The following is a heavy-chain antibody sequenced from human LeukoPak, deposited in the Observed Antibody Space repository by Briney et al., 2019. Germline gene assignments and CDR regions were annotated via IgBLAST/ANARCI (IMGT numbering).Heavy chain of an antibody. CDR1: GFIFTNYK. Sequence: GGSLRLSCAAPGFIFTNYKMTWGRQAPGKGLEWLSYVSASGSIMYYADSVKGRFTISRDNAKNSVYLQMNSLRDEDTAIYYCTPFTYWGQGTLVSVSS. CDR2: VSASGSIM. D-gene: IGHD2-15*01. CDR3: TPFTY. J-gene: IGHJ4*02. V-gene: IGHV3-48*02.